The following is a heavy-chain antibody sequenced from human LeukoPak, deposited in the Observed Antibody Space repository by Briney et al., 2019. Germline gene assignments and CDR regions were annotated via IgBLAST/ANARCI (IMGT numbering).Heavy chain of an antibody. CDR3: AKDDAWLRFGE. CDR2: FSGSGGST. Sequence: GGSLRLSCAASGFTFSSYAMSWVRQAPGKGLECISGFSGSGGSTYYADSVKGRFTISRDNSKNTLYLEVISLTAEDTAVYYCAKDDAWLRFGEWSQGTLVTVSS. CDR1: GFTFSSYA. V-gene: IGHV3-23*01. J-gene: IGHJ4*02. D-gene: IGHD3-10*01.